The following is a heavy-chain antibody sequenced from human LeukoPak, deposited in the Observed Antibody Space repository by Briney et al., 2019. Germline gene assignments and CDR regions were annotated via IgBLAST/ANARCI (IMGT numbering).Heavy chain of an antibody. Sequence: GGSLRLSCAASGFTFSSYAISWVRQAPGKGLEWVSAISGSGGSTYYADSVKGRFTISRDNSKNTLYLQMNSLRAEDTAVYYCAKCQITIVRGAPGAFDIWGQGTMVTVSS. CDR3: AKCQITIVRGAPGAFDI. D-gene: IGHD3-10*01. V-gene: IGHV3-23*01. CDR2: ISGSGGST. CDR1: GFTFSSYA. J-gene: IGHJ3*02.